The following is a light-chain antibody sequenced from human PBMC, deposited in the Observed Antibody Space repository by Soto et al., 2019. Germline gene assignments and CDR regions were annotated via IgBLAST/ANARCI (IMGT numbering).Light chain of an antibody. V-gene: IGKV3-15*01. J-gene: IGKJ1*01. CDR3: QQYGSSGT. CDR1: QSISRN. Sequence: EIVMTQSPATLSASPGERVTLACRASQSISRNLAWYQQKPGQAPRLLLFGASTGATGLPDRFSGSGSGTEFTLTISSLQSEDFAVYYCQQYGSSGTFGQGTKVDIK. CDR2: GAS.